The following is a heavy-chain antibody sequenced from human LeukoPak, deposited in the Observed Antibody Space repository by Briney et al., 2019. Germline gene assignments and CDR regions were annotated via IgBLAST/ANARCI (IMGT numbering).Heavy chain of an antibody. Sequence: PGESLKISCKGSGYSFTSYWISWVRQMPGKGLEWMGRIDPSDSYTNYSPSFQGHVTISADKSISTAYLQWSSLKASDTAMYYCARGNCSSTSCYAVDFEYWGQGTLVTVSS. CDR2: IDPSDSYT. CDR1: GYSFTSYW. J-gene: IGHJ4*02. CDR3: ARGNCSSTSCYAVDFEY. V-gene: IGHV5-10-1*01. D-gene: IGHD2-2*01.